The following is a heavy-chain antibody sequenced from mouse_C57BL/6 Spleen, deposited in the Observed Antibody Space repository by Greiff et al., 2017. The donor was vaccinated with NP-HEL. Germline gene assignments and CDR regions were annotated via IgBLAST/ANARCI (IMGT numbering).Heavy chain of an antibody. J-gene: IGHJ4*01. V-gene: IGHV5-17*01. CDR2: ISSGSSTI. D-gene: IGHD1-1*01. CDR1: GFTFSDYG. CDR3: ARCGSRRNYAMDY. Sequence: EVKLEESGGGLVKPGGSLKLSCAASGFTFSDYGMHWVRQAPEKGLEWVAYISSGSSTIYYADTVKGRFTISRDNAKNTLFLQMTSLRSEDTAMYYCARCGSRRNYAMDYWGQGTSVTVSS.